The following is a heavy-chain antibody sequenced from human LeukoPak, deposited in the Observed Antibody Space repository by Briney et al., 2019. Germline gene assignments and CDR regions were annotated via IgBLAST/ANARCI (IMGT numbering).Heavy chain of an antibody. CDR1: GGSVSGYY. CDR2: INHCGST. CDR3: ARGRIAAAGIDDGYYYGMDV. J-gene: IGHJ6*02. Sequence: SETLSLTCAVYGGSVSGYYWSWIRQPPGKGLEWIGEINHCGSTNYNPSLKSRVTISVDTSKNQFSLKLSSVTAADTAVYYCARGRIAAAGIDDGYYYGMDVWGQGTTVTVSS. D-gene: IGHD6-13*01. V-gene: IGHV4-34*01.